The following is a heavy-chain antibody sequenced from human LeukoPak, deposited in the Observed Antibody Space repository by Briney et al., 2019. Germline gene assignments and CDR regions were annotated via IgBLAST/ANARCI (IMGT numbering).Heavy chain of an antibody. V-gene: IGHV5-51*01. CDR2: IYPGDSDT. J-gene: IGHJ4*02. CDR1: GYSFSRYW. D-gene: IGHD3-22*01. Sequence: GESLKISCQVFGYSFSRYWFGWVRQMPGKGLEWMGIIYPGDSDTRYSPSFQGQVTISVDISISTAYLQWSSLKVSDTAIYYRARLNYFVGSGHGDYWGQGTLVTVSS. CDR3: ARLNYFVGSGHGDY.